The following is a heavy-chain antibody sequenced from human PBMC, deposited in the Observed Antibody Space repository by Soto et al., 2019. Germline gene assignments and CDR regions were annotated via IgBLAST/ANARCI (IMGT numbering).Heavy chain of an antibody. V-gene: IGHV3-48*03. CDR3: ARVHTEVKPAIRPHYYGMDV. CDR2: ITGSGGAI. J-gene: IGHJ6*02. Sequence: EVELVESGGGLVQPGGALRLSCTASGFTFSTYEMNWVRQAPGKGLDWVAYITGSGGAIYFADSVKGRFSISRDNAKNELYLEMNSLRAEDTAVYYGARVHTEVKPAIRPHYYGMDVWGQGTTVTVSS. CDR1: GFTFSTYE.